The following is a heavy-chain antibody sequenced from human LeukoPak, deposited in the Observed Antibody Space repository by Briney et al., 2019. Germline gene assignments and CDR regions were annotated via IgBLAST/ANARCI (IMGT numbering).Heavy chain of an antibody. D-gene: IGHD3-16*01. Sequence: SETLSLTCTVSGGSISGTYYWSWIRQPPGKGLEWVGYIYYTGTTDSNPSLKSRVTISLDTSKNQFSLNLSSVTAADTAVYYCARRWVYDKRAFDAWGQGTMVTVSS. CDR2: IYYTGTT. CDR1: GGSISGTYY. V-gene: IGHV4-59*08. J-gene: IGHJ3*01. CDR3: ARRWVYDKRAFDA.